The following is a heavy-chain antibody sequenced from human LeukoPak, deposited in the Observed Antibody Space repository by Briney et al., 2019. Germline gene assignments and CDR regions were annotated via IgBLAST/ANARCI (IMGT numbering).Heavy chain of an antibody. CDR2: ISAYNGNT. J-gene: IGHJ6*03. V-gene: IGHV1-18*01. D-gene: IGHD6-13*01. CDR3: ARVRTAAGTYYYYYMDV. CDR1: GYTFTSYG. Sequence: ASVKVSCKASGYTFTSYGISWVRQAPGQGLEWMGWISAYNGNTNYAQKLQGRVTMTTDTSTSTAHMELRSLRSDDTAVYYCARVRTAAGTYYYYYMDVWGKGTTVTVSS.